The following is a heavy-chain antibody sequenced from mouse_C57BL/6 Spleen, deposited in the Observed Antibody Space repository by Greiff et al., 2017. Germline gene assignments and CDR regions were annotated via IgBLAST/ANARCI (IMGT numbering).Heavy chain of an antibody. V-gene: IGHV1-80*01. CDR1: GYAFSSYW. J-gene: IGHJ1*03. CDR2: IYPGDGDT. D-gene: IGHD1-1*01. CDR3: ARRSGTTVVEGYFDV. Sequence: QVQLQQSGAELVKPGASVKISCKASGYAFSSYWMNWVKQRPGKGLEWIGQIYPGDGDTNYNGKFKGKATLTADKSSSTAYMQLSSLTSEDSAVYFCARRSGTTVVEGYFDVWGTGTTVTVSS.